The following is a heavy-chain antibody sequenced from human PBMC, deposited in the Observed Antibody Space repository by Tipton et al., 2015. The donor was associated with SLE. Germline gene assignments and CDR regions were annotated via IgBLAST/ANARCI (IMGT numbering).Heavy chain of an antibody. J-gene: IGHJ5*02. CDR1: GGSISSYY. CDR2: IYNNGNT. V-gene: IGHV4-59*01. Sequence: TLSLTCTVSGGSISSYYWSWIRQPPGKGLEWIGYIYNNGNTNYNPSLKSRVTISVDTSRNQFFLKLSSVTAADTALYYCARAKRSSTTWGYWFDPWGQGTLATVSS. D-gene: IGHD2-2*01. CDR3: ARAKRSSTTWGYWFDP.